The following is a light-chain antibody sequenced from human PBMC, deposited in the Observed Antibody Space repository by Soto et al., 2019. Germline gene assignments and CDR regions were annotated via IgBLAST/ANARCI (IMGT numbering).Light chain of an antibody. CDR3: QQYRSWPRT. J-gene: IGKJ1*01. CDR2: GAT. Sequence: EILLTQSPATLSVSPGETATLSCRASQNVLSDLAWYQQKPGQAPRLLVYGATTRATDAPAKFRGRGSGTEFRHTISGLQSEDSATYDYQQYRSWPRTFGQGSKVEI. V-gene: IGKV3-15*01. CDR1: QNVLSD.